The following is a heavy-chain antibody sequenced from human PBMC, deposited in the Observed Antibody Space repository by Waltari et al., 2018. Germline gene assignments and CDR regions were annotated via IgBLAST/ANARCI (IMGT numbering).Heavy chain of an antibody. Sequence: QVQLVQSGAAVKKPGSSVKVSCKASGGTFRRYTISWVRQAPGQGLEWMGRIIPILGIANYAQKFQGRVTITADKSTSTAYMELSSLRSEDTAVYYCARFGDYGDYVGVDYWGQGTLVTVSS. CDR1: GGTFRRYT. V-gene: IGHV1-69*02. J-gene: IGHJ4*02. CDR3: ARFGDYGDYVGVDY. CDR2: IIPILGIA. D-gene: IGHD4-17*01.